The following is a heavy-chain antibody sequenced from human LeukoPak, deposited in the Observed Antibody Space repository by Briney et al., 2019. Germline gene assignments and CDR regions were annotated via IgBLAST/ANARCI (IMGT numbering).Heavy chain of an antibody. Sequence: GGSLRLSCAASGFTLSSYSMNWVRQAPGKGLEWVSYTSSSSSTIYYADSVKGRFTISRDNAKNSLYLQMNSLRAEDTAVYYCARVDGSGGNYFDYWGQGTLVTVSS. CDR3: ARVDGSGGNYFDY. CDR2: TSSSSSTI. J-gene: IGHJ4*02. V-gene: IGHV3-48*01. CDR1: GFTLSSYS. D-gene: IGHD3-16*01.